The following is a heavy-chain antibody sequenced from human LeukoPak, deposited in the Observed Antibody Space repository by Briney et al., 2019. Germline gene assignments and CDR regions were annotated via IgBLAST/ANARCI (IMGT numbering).Heavy chain of an antibody. CDR3: ARVVPAAMQNYYYMDV. D-gene: IGHD2-2*01. CDR2: IYHSGST. CDR1: GGSISSSNW. Sequence: SETLSLTCAVSGGSISSSNWWSWVRQPPGKGLEWIGEIYHSGSTNYNPSLKSRVTISVDKSKNQFSLKLSSVTAADTAVYYCARVVPAAMQNYYYMDVWGKGTTVTVSS. V-gene: IGHV4-4*02. J-gene: IGHJ6*03.